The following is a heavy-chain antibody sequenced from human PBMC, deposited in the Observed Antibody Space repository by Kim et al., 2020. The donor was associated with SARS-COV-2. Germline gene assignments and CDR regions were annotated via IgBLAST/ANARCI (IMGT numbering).Heavy chain of an antibody. Sequence: SPSFQGHVTISADKSISTAYLQWSSLKASDTAMYYCARMRGPYSSSWSDYWGQGTLVTVSS. D-gene: IGHD6-13*01. CDR3: ARMRGPYSSSWSDY. V-gene: IGHV5-10-1*01. J-gene: IGHJ4*02.